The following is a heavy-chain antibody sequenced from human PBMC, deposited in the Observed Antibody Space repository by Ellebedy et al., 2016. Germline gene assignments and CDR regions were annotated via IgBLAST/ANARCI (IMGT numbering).Heavy chain of an antibody. V-gene: IGHV3-21*01. CDR1: GFTFSSYS. Sequence: GGSLRLXCAASGFTFSSYSMNWVRQAPGKGLEWVSSISSSSSYIYYADSVKGRFTISRDNAKNSLYLQMNSLRAEDTAVYYCARDRIVVVPAANYYYYYGMDVWGQGTTVTVSS. CDR2: ISSSSSYI. J-gene: IGHJ6*02. D-gene: IGHD2-2*01. CDR3: ARDRIVVVPAANYYYYYGMDV.